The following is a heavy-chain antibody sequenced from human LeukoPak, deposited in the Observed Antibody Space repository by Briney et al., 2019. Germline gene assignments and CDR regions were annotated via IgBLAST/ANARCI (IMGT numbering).Heavy chain of an antibody. CDR3: ARYTAMVHAFDI. Sequence: SETLSLTCTVSGGSISSYYWSWIRQPAGKGLEWIGRIYTSGSTNYNPSLKSRVTMSVDTSKNQFSLKLSSVTAADTAVHYCARYTAMVHAFDIWGQGTMVTVSS. V-gene: IGHV4-4*07. J-gene: IGHJ3*02. D-gene: IGHD5-18*01. CDR1: GGSISSYY. CDR2: IYTSGST.